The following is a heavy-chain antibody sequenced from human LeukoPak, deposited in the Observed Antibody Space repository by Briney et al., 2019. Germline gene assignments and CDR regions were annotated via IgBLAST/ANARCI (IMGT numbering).Heavy chain of an antibody. CDR1: GYXFTTYY. V-gene: IGHV1-46*01. D-gene: IGHD3-22*01. CDR3: ARESHNVAWHLGGY. Sequence: ASVKVSCKASGYXFTTYYIHWVRQAPGQGLKWMGMINPTGGSTSYAQKFQGRVTMTRDTSTSTVYMELSSLRSEDTAVYYCARESHNVAWHLGGYWGQGTLVTVSS. J-gene: IGHJ4*02. CDR2: INPTGGST.